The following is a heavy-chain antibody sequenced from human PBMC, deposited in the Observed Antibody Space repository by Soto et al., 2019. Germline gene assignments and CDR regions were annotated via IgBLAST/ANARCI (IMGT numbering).Heavy chain of an antibody. J-gene: IGHJ3*02. CDR3: ARGDSSGWYRGHAFDI. D-gene: IGHD6-19*01. Sequence: VASVKVSCKASGYTFTGYYMHWVRQAPGQGLEWMGWINPNNGDTNYAQKFQGRVTMTRDTSTSTAYMELRSLRSDDTAVYYCARGDSSGWYRGHAFDIWGQGTMVTVSS. CDR2: INPNNGDT. V-gene: IGHV1-2*02. CDR1: GYTFTGYY.